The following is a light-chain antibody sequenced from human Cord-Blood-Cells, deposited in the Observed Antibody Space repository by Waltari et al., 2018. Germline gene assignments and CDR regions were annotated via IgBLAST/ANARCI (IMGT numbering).Light chain of an antibody. J-gene: IGLJ3*02. V-gene: IGLV5-45*02. CDR2: YKSDSYK. CDR3: MIWHSSARV. Sequence: QAVLTQPSSLSASPGASASLTCTLRSGINVGTYRIYWYQQKPGSPPQYLLRYKSDSYKQQGSGVPGRFSGSTDASAKAGIFLISGLQSEDEADYYCMIWHSSARVFGGGTKLTVL. CDR1: SGINVGTYR.